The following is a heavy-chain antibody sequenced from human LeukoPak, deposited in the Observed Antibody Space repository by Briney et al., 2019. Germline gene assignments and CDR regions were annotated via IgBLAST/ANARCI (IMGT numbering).Heavy chain of an antibody. CDR1: GGSISSYY. J-gene: IGHJ4*02. V-gene: IGHV4-30-4*08. Sequence: PSETLSLTCTVSGGSISSYYWSWIRQPPGKGLEWIGYIYYSGSTYYNPSLKSRVTISVDTSKNQFSLKLSSVTAADTAVYYCARVEYYYDSSGYLDYWGQGTLVTVSS. CDR3: ARVEYYYDSSGYLDY. D-gene: IGHD3-22*01. CDR2: IYYSGST.